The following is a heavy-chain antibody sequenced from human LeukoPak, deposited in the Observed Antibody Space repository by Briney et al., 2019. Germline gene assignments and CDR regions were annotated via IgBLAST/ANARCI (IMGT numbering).Heavy chain of an antibody. D-gene: IGHD3-16*01. CDR2: ISPSSSYT. CDR3: ARDLTGGEYFDS. Sequence: GGSLRLSCATSGFTLSSFKMTWVRQAPGKGLEWVASISPSSSYTSYADSLKGRVTVSRDNAKHSVFLQMSSLRAEDTAVYYCARDLTGGEYFDSWGQGTLVSVSS. CDR1: GFTLSSFK. V-gene: IGHV3-21*01. J-gene: IGHJ4*02.